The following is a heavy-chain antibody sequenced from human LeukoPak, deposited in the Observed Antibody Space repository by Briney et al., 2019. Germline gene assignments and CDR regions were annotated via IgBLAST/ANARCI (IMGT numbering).Heavy chain of an antibody. V-gene: IGHV3-30*02. Sequence: GGSLRLSCAASGFTFSNYGMHWVRQAPGKGLEWVAFIRYDGSNKYYADSVKGRFTISRDNSKNTLYLQMNSLRAEDTAVYYCAKVEGTGSSFDAFDIWGQGTMVTVSS. CDR1: GFTFSNYG. CDR3: AKVEGTGSSFDAFDI. J-gene: IGHJ3*02. CDR2: IRYDGSNK. D-gene: IGHD6-13*01.